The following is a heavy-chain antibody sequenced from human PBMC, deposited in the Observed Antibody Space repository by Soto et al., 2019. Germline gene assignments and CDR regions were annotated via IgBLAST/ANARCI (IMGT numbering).Heavy chain of an antibody. V-gene: IGHV3-23*01. J-gene: IGHJ4*02. CDR2: ISGSGGST. CDR3: ERRGSGRYYDY. Sequence: EVQLLESGGGLVQPGGSLRLSCAASGFTFSSYAMRLVRQAPGKGLEWVSAISGSGGSTYYADSVKGRYTISRDNSKNTVYIQKNGLRGEDTAVYYCERRGSGRYYDYWGQGTLVTVSS. D-gene: IGHD6-19*01. CDR1: GFTFSSYA.